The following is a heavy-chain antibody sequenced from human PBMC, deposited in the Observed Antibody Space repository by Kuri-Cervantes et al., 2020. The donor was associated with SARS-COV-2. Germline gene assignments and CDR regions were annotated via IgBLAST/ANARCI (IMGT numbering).Heavy chain of an antibody. V-gene: IGHV1-18*01. Sequence: ASVKVSCKASGYTFTSYGISWVRQAPGQGLEWMGRISAYNGNTNYAQKLQGRVTMTTDTSTSTAYMELRSLRSDDTAVYYCARDPNYDSSGYYGLTFDYWGQGTLVTVSS. CDR3: ARDPNYDSSGYYGLTFDY. J-gene: IGHJ4*02. CDR2: ISAYNGNT. D-gene: IGHD3-22*01. CDR1: GYTFTSYG.